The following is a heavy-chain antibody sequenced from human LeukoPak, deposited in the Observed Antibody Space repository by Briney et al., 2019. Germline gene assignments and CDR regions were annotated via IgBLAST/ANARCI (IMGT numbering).Heavy chain of an antibody. D-gene: IGHD3-22*01. J-gene: IGHJ4*02. V-gene: IGHV4-59*01. CDR1: GGSINSYY. CDR2: IYYSGRT. Sequence: SETLSLTCTVSGGSINSYYWNWIRQTPGKGLEWIGYIYYSGRTNYNPSLQSRVTISVDTSKNQFSLKLTSVTAADTALYYCARGTHYNDSSGFFSLDYWGQGTLVTVSS. CDR3: ARGTHYNDSSGFFSLDY.